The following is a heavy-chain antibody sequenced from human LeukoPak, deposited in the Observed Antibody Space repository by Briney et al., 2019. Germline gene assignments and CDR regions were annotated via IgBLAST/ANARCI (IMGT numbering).Heavy chain of an antibody. CDR3: ARRAITVIRGVTRDHYQYYYYMDV. J-gene: IGHJ6*03. CDR1: GGSISSGSYY. V-gene: IGHV4-61*02. D-gene: IGHD3-10*01. Sequence: PSQTLSLTCTVSGGSISSGSYYWSWIRQPAGKGLEWIGRIYTSGSTNYNPSLKSRVTISVDTSKNQFSLKLSSVTAADTAVYYCARRAITVIRGVTRDHYQYYYYMDVWGKGTSVTISS. CDR2: IYTSGST.